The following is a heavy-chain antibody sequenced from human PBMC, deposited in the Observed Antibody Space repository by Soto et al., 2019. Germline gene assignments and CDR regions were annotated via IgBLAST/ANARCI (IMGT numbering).Heavy chain of an antibody. CDR2: IIPIFGTA. Sequence: GASVKVSCKASGGTFSSYAISWVRQAPGQGLEWMGGIIPIFGTANYAQKSQGRVTITADESTSTAYMELSSLRSEDTAVYYCATDQGIAPRSLYYFDYWGQGTLVTVSS. J-gene: IGHJ4*02. CDR3: ATDQGIAPRSLYYFDY. V-gene: IGHV1-69*13. D-gene: IGHD6-6*01. CDR1: GGTFSSYA.